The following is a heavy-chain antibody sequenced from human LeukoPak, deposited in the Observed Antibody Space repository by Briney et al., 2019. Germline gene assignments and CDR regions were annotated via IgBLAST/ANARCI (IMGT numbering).Heavy chain of an antibody. D-gene: IGHD5-18*01. CDR1: VFTFSSYS. CDR2: ISSSSSYI. J-gene: IGHJ2*01. CDR3: ASRGYSYGLDWGDWYFDL. Sequence: GGSLRLSCAASVFTFSSYSMNWVRQAPGKGLEWVSSISSSSSYIYYADSVKGRFTISRDNAKNSLYLQMNSLRAEDTAVYYCASRGYSYGLDWGDWYFDLWGRGTLVTVSS. V-gene: IGHV3-21*01.